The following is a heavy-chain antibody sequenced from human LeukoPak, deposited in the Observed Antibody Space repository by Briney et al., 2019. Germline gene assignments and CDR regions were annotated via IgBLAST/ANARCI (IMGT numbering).Heavy chain of an antibody. CDR3: ARDGPTYYGSVLNWFDP. V-gene: IGHV1-69*06. CDR2: IIPIFGTA. J-gene: IGHJ5*02. D-gene: IGHD3-10*01. CDR1: GGTFSSYA. Sequence: GASVKVSCKASGGTFSSYAISWVRQAPGQGLEWMGGIIPIFGTANYAQKFQGRVTITADKSTSTAYMELSSLRSEDTAVYYCARDGPTYYGSVLNWFDPWGQGTLVTVSS.